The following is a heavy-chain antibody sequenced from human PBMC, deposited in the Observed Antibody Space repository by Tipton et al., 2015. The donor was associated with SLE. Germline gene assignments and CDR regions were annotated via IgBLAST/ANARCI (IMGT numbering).Heavy chain of an antibody. D-gene: IGHD4-17*01. V-gene: IGHV4-61*02. CDR1: GGSISSGAHY. CDR3: ARHGYGDYVRVVNYYYAMDV. CDR2: IYASGSTSGSA. J-gene: IGHJ6*02. Sequence: TLSLTCTVSGGSISSGAHYWSWIRQSAGKGLEWIGRIYASGSTSGSANYNPSLKSRVTISVDTSKNQFSLKLTSVTAADTAVYYCARHGYGDYVRVVNYYYAMDVWGQGTTVTVSS.